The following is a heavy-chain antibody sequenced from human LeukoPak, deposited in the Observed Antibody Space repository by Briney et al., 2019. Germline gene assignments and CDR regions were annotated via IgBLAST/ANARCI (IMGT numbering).Heavy chain of an antibody. V-gene: IGHV3-33*01. CDR3: TRYNNDHFDY. CDR2: ISYDGSRA. J-gene: IGHJ4*02. CDR1: GFTFGGYG. Sequence: GGSLRLSCAGSGFTFGGYGMHWFRQTPGKGLEGVAVISYDGSRAFYADSVKGRFTISRDNSKNTMSVQMDDLGAEDTAVYYCTRYNNDHFDYWGQGTLVTVSS. D-gene: IGHD1-14*01.